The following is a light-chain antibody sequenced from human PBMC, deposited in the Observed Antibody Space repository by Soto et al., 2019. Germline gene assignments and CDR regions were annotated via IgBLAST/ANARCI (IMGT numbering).Light chain of an antibody. CDR1: SSDVGNYNL. V-gene: IGLV2-23*01. Sequence: QSALTQPASVSGSPGQSITISCTGTSSDVGNYNLVSWYQQYPGKAPKLMIYEGGKRPSGVSNRFSGSKSGNTASLTISGPQAEDEADYYCCSFALRSTLIFGGGTKVTVL. CDR2: EGG. CDR3: CSFALRSTLI. J-gene: IGLJ2*01.